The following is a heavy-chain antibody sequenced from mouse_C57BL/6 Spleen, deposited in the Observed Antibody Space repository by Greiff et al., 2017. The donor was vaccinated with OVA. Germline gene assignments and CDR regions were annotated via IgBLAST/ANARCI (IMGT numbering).Heavy chain of an antibody. Sequence: VKLQESGPGLVAPSQSLSITCTVSGFSLTSYGVDWVRQSPGKGLEWLGVVWGVGSTNYNSALKSRLSISKDNSKSQVFLKMNSLQTDDTAMYYCVLTGTWFAYWGQGTLVTVSA. CDR1: GFSLTSYG. J-gene: IGHJ3*01. V-gene: IGHV2-6*01. CDR3: VLTGTWFAY. CDR2: VWGVGST. D-gene: IGHD4-1*01.